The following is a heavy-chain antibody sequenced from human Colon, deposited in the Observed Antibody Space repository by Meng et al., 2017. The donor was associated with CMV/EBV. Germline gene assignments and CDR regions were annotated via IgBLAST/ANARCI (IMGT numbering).Heavy chain of an antibody. Sequence: VWPGEDLVKSGGSLRPSRASSGFTFSYEYMHWVRQAPGKGLEWISYVSRDSAIYTKYADSVRGRFTASRDNAKNSLYLQMNNLRAEDTAVYYCTREGGAKRFDSWGQGTLVTVSS. J-gene: IGHJ4*02. CDR1: GFTFSYEY. D-gene: IGHD3-16*01. V-gene: IGHV3-11*06. CDR3: TREGGAKRFDS. CDR2: VSRDSAIYT.